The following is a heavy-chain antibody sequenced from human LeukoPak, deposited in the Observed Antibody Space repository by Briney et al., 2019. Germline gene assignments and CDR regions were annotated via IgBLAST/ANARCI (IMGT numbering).Heavy chain of an antibody. CDR3: AKTRGGYYDYFDY. Sequence: GGSLRLSCAASGFRFSSYAMSWVRQAPGKGLEWVSAISGSGGSTYYADFVKGRFTISRDNSKNTLYLQMNSLRAEDTAVYYCAKTRGGYYDYFDYWGQGTLVTVSS. J-gene: IGHJ4*02. D-gene: IGHD3-3*01. V-gene: IGHV3-23*01. CDR2: ISGSGGST. CDR1: GFRFSSYA.